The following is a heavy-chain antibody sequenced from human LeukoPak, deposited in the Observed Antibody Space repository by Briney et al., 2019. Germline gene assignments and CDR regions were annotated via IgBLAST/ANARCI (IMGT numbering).Heavy chain of an antibody. Sequence: GGSLRVSCAASGFPLTNYAISWVRQAPGKGLEWVSAISASGSTYYADSVKGHFTISRDNSRNTLYLQMNSLRAEDTAVYYCARSGVAATPRTSDCWGQGTLVTVSS. V-gene: IGHV3-23*01. CDR3: ARSGVAATPRTSDC. J-gene: IGHJ4*02. CDR2: ISASGST. CDR1: GFPLTNYA. D-gene: IGHD2-15*01.